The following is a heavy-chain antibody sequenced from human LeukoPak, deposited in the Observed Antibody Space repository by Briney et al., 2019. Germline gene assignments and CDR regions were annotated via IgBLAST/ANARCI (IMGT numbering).Heavy chain of an antibody. CDR1: GFTFSSYG. Sequence: GGSLRLSCAASGFTFSSYGMHWVRQAPGKGLEWVAFIRYDGSNKYYADSVKGRFTISRDNSKNTLYLQMNSLRAEDTAVYYCARGDCSSTSCYSNKPPAYYYMDVWGKGTTVTVSS. CDR3: ARGDCSSTSCYSNKPPAYYYMDV. CDR2: IRYDGSNK. D-gene: IGHD2-2*01. J-gene: IGHJ6*03. V-gene: IGHV3-30*02.